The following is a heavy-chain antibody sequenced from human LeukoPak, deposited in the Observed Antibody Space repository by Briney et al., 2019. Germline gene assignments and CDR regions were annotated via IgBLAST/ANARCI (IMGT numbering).Heavy chain of an antibody. CDR3: ATGGYYYDSSGYYYDY. J-gene: IGHJ4*02. D-gene: IGHD3-22*01. CDR1: GYTFTGYY. CDR2: INPNSGGT. V-gene: IGHV1-2*06. Sequence: AASVKVSCKASGYTFTGYYMHWVRQAPGQGLEWMGRINPNSGGTNYAQKFQGRVTMTEDTSTDTAYMELSSLRSEDTAVYYCATGGYYYDSSGYYYDYWGQGTLVTVSS.